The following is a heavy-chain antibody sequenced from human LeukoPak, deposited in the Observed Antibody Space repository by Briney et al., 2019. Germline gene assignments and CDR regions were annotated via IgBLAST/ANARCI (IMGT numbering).Heavy chain of an antibody. CDR3: AKDYRRITMVRGPMDV. D-gene: IGHD3-10*01. Sequence: GGSLRLSCAASGFTFDDYTMHWVRHAPGKSLEWVSLISWDGDSTYYADSVKGRFTISRDNSKNSLYLQMNSLRIEDTALYYCAKDYRRITMVRGPMDVWGKGTTVTVSS. J-gene: IGHJ6*03. V-gene: IGHV3-43*01. CDR1: GFTFDDYT. CDR2: ISWDGDST.